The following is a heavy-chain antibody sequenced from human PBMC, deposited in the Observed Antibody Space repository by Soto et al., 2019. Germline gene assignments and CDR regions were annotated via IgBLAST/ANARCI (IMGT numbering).Heavy chain of an antibody. V-gene: IGHV4-31*03. Sequence: SETLSLTCTVSGGSISSGGYYWSWIRQHPGKGLEWIGYIYYSGSTYYNPSLKSRVAISVDTSKNQFSLKLSSVTAADTAVYYCARGRGYYTGELDYWGQGTLVTVSS. D-gene: IGHD3-22*01. CDR2: IYYSGST. J-gene: IGHJ4*02. CDR1: GGSISSGGYY. CDR3: ARGRGYYTGELDY.